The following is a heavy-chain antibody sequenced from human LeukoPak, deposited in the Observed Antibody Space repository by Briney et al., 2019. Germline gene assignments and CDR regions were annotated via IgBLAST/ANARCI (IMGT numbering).Heavy chain of an antibody. J-gene: IGHJ4*02. CDR2: ISWNSGSI. CDR3: AKRGPSSGWNFEF. V-gene: IGHV3-9*01. D-gene: IGHD6-19*01. Sequence: QPGRSLRLSCAASGFTFDDYAMPWVRQAPGKGLEWVSGISWNSGSIGYADSVKGRFTISRDYSKNTLYLQMNSLRAEDTAVYYCAKRGPSSGWNFEFWGQGTLVTVSS. CDR1: GFTFDDYA.